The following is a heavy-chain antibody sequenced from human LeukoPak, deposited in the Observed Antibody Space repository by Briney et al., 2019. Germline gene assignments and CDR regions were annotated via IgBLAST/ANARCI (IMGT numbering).Heavy chain of an antibody. V-gene: IGHV3-21*01. D-gene: IGHD3-22*01. CDR2: ISSSSSFR. Sequence: PSETLSLTCAVYGGSFSGYYWSWVRQAPGKGLEWVSSISSSSSFRYYADSVKGRFTISRDNAKNSLDLQMNSLRAEDTAVYYCARESSGYFYWGQGTLVTVSS. CDR3: ARESSGYFY. CDR1: GGSFSGYY. J-gene: IGHJ4*02.